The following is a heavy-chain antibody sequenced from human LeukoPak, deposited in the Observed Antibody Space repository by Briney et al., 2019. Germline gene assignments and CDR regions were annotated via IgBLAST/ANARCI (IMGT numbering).Heavy chain of an antibody. V-gene: IGHV4-59*01. CDR3: ARDYLYGGNHT. J-gene: IGHJ5*02. D-gene: IGHD4-23*01. CDR1: GGSISSYY. CDR2: IYYSGSS. Sequence: SETLSLTCTVSGGSISSYYWSWIRQPPGKGLEWIGYIYYSGSSNYNPSLKSRVTISVDTSKNQFSLKLSSVTPADTAVYYCARDYLYGGNHTWGQGTLVTVSS.